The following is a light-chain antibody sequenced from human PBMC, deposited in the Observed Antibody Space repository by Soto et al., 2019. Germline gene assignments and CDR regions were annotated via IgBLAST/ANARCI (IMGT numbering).Light chain of an antibody. V-gene: IGLV2-8*01. CDR2: EVN. CDR1: SSDIGGYNF. CDR3: SSYGGYNNVV. Sequence: QSALTQPASVSGSPGQSITISCTGTSSDIGGYNFVSWFQQHPGKAPKLIIHEVNQRPSGVPDRFSGSKSGNTASLTVSGLQAEAEGTYYCSSYGGYNNVVFGTGTKVTVL. J-gene: IGLJ1*01.